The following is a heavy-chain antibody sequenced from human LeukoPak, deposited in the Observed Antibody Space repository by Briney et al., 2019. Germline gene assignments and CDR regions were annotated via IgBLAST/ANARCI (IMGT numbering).Heavy chain of an antibody. CDR2: ISWNSGSI. CDR1: GFTFDDYA. V-gene: IGHV3-9*03. Sequence: GGSLRLSCAASGFTFDDYAMHWVRQAPGKGLVWVSGISWNSGSIGYADSVKGRFTISRDNAKNSLYLQMNSLRAEDMALYYCAKDMGSGSYSDAFDIWGQGTMVTISS. CDR3: AKDMGSGSYSDAFDI. D-gene: IGHD1-26*01. J-gene: IGHJ3*02.